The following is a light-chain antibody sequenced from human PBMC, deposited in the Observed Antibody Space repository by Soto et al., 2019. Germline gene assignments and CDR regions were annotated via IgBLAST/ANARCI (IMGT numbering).Light chain of an antibody. Sequence: QSALTQPPSASGSPGQSVAISCTGTSSDVGGYNYVSWYQQHLGKAPKLMIYEVNKRPSGVPDRFSGSKSDNTASLTVSGLQAEDEADYYCSSYAGSSNVFGTGTKVTVL. J-gene: IGLJ1*01. CDR2: EVN. CDR1: SSDVGGYNY. CDR3: SSYAGSSNV. V-gene: IGLV2-8*01.